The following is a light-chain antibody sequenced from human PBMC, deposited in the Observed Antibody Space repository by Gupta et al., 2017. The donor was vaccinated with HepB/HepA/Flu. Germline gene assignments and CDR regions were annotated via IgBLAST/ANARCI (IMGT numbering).Light chain of an antibody. Sequence: DIQMTQSPSTLSASVGDPATITCRASQAVASSLAWYQQQAGKPPKLLLYQASRLQSGVPSRFSGRGFGTEITLTIGSLQPDDFATYCCQQYHSFSPWTFGQGTRVEIK. CDR3: QQYHSFSPWT. CDR2: QAS. V-gene: IGKV1-5*03. J-gene: IGKJ1*01. CDR1: QAVASS.